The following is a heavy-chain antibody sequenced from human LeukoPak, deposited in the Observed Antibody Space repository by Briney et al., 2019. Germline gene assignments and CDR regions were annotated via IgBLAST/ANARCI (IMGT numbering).Heavy chain of an antibody. J-gene: IGHJ6*03. V-gene: IGHV3-21*01. CDR2: ISSSSSYI. Sequence: GGSLRLSCAASGFTFSSYSMSWVRQAPGRGLEWVSSISSSSSYIYYADSVKGRFTISRDNAKNSLYLQMNSLRAEDTAVYYCARSEHYYYMDVWGKGTTVTVSS. CDR3: ARSEHYYYMDV. CDR1: GFTFSSYS.